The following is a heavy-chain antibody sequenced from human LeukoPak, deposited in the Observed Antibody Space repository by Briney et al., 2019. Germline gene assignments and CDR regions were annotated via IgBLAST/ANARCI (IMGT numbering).Heavy chain of an antibody. CDR2: ISSSSSTI. CDR3: ARETPEYD. D-gene: IGHD1-14*01. J-gene: IGHJ4*02. V-gene: IGHV3-48*02. Sequence: QPGGSLRLSCAASGFTLSSYSMNWVRHAAGKGLASVSYISSSSSTIYYADSVKGRFTISRDNAKNSLYLQMNSLRDEDTAVYYCARETPEYDWGQGTLVTVSS. CDR1: GFTLSSYS.